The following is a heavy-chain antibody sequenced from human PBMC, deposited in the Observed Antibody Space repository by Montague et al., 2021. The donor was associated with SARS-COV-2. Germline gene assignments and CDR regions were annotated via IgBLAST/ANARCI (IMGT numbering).Heavy chain of an antibody. CDR2: IYYSGST. D-gene: IGHD2-8*01. CDR1: GGSISGFY. Sequence: SETLSLTCTVSGGSISGFYWSWIRQPPGKGLEWIGYIYYSGSTKYNPSLESRVAVSVDRSKNQVSLKLTSVTGADTAVYYCARLIRSCTNGVRRPYYYYALDVLGQGTTVTVSS. V-gene: IGHV4-59*01. CDR3: ARLIRSCTNGVRRPYYYYALDV. J-gene: IGHJ6*02.